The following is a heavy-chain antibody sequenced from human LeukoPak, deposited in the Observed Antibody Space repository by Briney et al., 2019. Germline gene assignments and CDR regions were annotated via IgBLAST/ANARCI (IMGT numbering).Heavy chain of an antibody. D-gene: IGHD3-10*01. V-gene: IGHV4-34*01. CDR2: INHSGST. CDR1: GGSFSGYY. Sequence: SETLSLTCAVYGGSFSGYYWSWIRQPPGKGLEWIGEINHSGSTNYNPSLKSRVTISVDTSKNQFSLKLSSVTAADTAVYYCARGSRYYDGAGSYLLDYWGQGTLVTVSS. CDR3: ARGSRYYDGAGSYLLDY. J-gene: IGHJ4*02.